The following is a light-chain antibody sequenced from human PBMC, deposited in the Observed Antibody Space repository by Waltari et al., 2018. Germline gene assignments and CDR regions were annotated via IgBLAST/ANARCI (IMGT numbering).Light chain of an antibody. J-gene: IGLJ2*01. CDR3: CSYAASSSVL. Sequence: QSALTQPASVSGSPGQSITVSCTGTNSDIGTYNLVFWYQQHPGEAPKLIIFEVTKRPAGVSNRFSGSKSGNTASLTISGLQGEDEADYFCCSYAASSSVLFGGGTKVTVL. CDR1: NSDIGTYNL. V-gene: IGLV2-23*02. CDR2: EVT.